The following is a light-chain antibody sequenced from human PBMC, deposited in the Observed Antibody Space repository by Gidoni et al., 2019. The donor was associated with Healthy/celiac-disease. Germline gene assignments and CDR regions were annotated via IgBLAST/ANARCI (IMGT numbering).Light chain of an antibody. CDR1: QSISSY. CDR3: QQSYSTPYT. J-gene: IGKJ2*01. CDR2: AAS. V-gene: IGKV1-39*01. Sequence: DMKMTKSPSSLSASVGDRVTITCRASQSISSYFTWYQQKPGKAPNHLIYAASSLQSGVPARVSGSGSGTDFTLTISSLQPEDFATYYCQQSYSTPYTFGQGTKLEIK.